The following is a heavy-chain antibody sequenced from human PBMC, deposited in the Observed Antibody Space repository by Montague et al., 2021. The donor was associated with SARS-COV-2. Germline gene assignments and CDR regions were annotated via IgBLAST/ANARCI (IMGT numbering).Heavy chain of an antibody. D-gene: IGHD3-22*01. CDR1: GGSFSGHY. CDR3: ARGRIEVSMIVVVLTGASYYIDV. Sequence: SETLSPTRAVYGGSFSGHYWGWIRQPAGKGLEWIGEINNSGSTNYKPSLKSRVTISVDTSKNQFSLKLHSVTAADTAVYYCARGRIEVSMIVVVLTGASYYIDVWGQGTPVTVSS. CDR2: INNSGST. V-gene: IGHV4-34*01. J-gene: IGHJ6*03.